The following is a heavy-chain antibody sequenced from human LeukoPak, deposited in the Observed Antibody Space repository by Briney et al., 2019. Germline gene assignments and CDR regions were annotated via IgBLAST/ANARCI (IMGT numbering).Heavy chain of an antibody. D-gene: IGHD3-3*01. Sequence: GGSLRLSCAASGFTFSSYGMHWVRQAPGKGLEWVAFIPYDGRNQYFADSVKGRFTISRDISKNTLHLQMNSLRTEDTAVYYCAKDGTIFGVTYLDSWGQGTLVTASS. CDR1: GFTFSSYG. V-gene: IGHV3-30*02. J-gene: IGHJ4*02. CDR3: AKDGTIFGVTYLDS. CDR2: IPYDGRNQ.